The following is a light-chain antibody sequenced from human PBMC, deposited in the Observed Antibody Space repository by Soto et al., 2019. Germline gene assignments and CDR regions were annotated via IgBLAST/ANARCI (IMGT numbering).Light chain of an antibody. J-gene: IGKJ1*01. CDR2: AAS. V-gene: IGKV1-9*01. Sequence: DIQLTQSPSFLSASVGDRVTITCRASQGISRYLAWYQQKPGTAPNLLIFAASTFQSGVPSRFSGSGSGTEFTLTISSLQPEDFATYYCQQVNTYPRTFGQGTKVEIK. CDR1: QGISRY. CDR3: QQVNTYPRT.